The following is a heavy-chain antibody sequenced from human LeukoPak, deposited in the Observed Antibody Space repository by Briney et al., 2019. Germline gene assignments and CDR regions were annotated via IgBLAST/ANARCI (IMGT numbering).Heavy chain of an antibody. Sequence: ASVKVSFKASGYTFTSYGISWVRQAPGQGVEGMGWITAYNGNTNYAQKLQGSVTITTDTSTSTAYMELRSLGSDATAVYYCARDLYYYDGSGYGDAFWGQGTMVTVSS. CDR1: GYTFTSYG. J-gene: IGHJ3*01. V-gene: IGHV1-18*01. CDR3: ARDLYYYDGSGYGDAF. CDR2: ITAYNGNT. D-gene: IGHD3-22*01.